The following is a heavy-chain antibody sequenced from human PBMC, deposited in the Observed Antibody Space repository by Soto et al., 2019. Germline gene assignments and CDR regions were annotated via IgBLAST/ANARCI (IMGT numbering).Heavy chain of an antibody. D-gene: IGHD3-10*01. J-gene: IGHJ5*02. CDR3: ARALYFHSSGNYWFDP. Sequence: SETLSLTCTVSGGSISSRSHYWGWIRQSPGKGLEWLGSVYYTGSADNNPALKGRATLSVDTSRNQFSLRLTSVTAADTAVYYCARALYFHSSGNYWFDPWGQGTLVTVSS. CDR2: VYYTGSA. CDR1: GGSISSRSHY. V-gene: IGHV4-39*01.